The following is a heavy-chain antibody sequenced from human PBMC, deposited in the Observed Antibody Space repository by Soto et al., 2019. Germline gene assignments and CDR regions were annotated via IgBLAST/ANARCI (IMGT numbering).Heavy chain of an antibody. CDR1: GFTFSSYD. V-gene: IGHV3-13*01. CDR3: AKAVIPDYYMDV. D-gene: IGHD4-4*01. CDR2: IGTAGDT. Sequence: PGGSLRLSCAASGFTFSSYDMHGGRQATGKGLEWVSAIGTAGDTCYPGSVKGRFTISRENAKNSLYLQMNSLGAGDTAVYYCAKAVIPDYYMDVWGQGTTVTVSS. J-gene: IGHJ6*03.